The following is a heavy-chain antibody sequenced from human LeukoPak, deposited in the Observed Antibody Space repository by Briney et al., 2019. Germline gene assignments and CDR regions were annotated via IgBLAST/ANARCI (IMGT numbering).Heavy chain of an antibody. D-gene: IGHD1-26*01. CDR2: ISSSGSTI. V-gene: IGHV3-11*04. CDR1: GFTVSSNY. Sequence: GGSLRLSCAASGFTVSSNYMSWVRQAPGKGLEWVSYISSSGSTIYYADSVKGRFTISRDNAKNSLYLQMNSLRAEDTAVYYCARDTGGSYYLDGTYWGQGTLVTVSS. CDR3: ARDTGGSYYLDGTY. J-gene: IGHJ4*02.